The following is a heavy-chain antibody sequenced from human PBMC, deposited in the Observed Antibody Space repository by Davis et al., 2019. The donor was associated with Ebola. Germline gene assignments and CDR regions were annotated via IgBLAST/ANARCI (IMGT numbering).Heavy chain of an antibody. Sequence: PSETLSLTCAVSGDSVSISSGGYNWIRQSPSRGLEWLGRTYYSSKWYNDYAAYVKSRITINPDTSKNQFSLQLNSVTPEDTAVYYCARGWFRSGMDVWGQGTTVTVSS. CDR2: TYYSSKWYN. V-gene: IGHV6-1*01. CDR1: GDSVSISSGG. J-gene: IGHJ6*02. D-gene: IGHD6-19*01. CDR3: ARGWFRSGMDV.